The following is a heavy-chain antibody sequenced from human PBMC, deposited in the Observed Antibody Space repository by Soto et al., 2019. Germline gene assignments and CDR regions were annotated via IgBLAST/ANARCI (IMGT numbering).Heavy chain of an antibody. J-gene: IGHJ5*02. Sequence: SVKVSFKASGGTFSSYAISWVRQAPGQGLELMGGIIPIFGTANYAQKFQGRVTITADESTSTAYMELSSLRSEDTAVYYCAIWGYYYDSSGPYGGWVDPWGQGTLVTVSS. CDR2: IIPIFGTA. V-gene: IGHV1-69*13. D-gene: IGHD3-22*01. CDR1: GGTFSSYA. CDR3: AIWGYYYDSSGPYGGWVDP.